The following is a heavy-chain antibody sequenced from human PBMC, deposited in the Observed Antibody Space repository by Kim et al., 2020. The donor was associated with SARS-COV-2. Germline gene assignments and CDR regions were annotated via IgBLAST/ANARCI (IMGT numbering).Heavy chain of an antibody. J-gene: IGHJ4*02. Sequence: TPTLRRRVTISVDTSKNQSSLKLSSVTAADTAVYYGAREGGSSWWYYFDYWGQGTLVTVSS. CDR3: AREGGSSWWYYFDY. V-gene: IGHV4-59*01. D-gene: IGHD6-13*01.